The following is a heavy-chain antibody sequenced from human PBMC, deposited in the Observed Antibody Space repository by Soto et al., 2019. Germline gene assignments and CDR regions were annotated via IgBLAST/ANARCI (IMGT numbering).Heavy chain of an antibody. J-gene: IGHJ4*02. CDR3: AREAYKRGATNPFFDY. CDR2: IYPSGIT. CDR1: GGSISSSNL. D-gene: IGHD1-26*01. V-gene: IGHV4-4*02. Sequence: SGTLSLTCAVSGGSISSSNLCTLVRLPPGKGLEWIGEIYPSGITNYSPSLKSRVTMSVDKSKNQFSLKLNSVTAADTAMYYCAREAYKRGATNPFFDYWGQGTLVTVS.